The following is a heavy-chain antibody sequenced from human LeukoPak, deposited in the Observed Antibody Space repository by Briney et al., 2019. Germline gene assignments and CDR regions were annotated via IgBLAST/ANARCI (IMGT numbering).Heavy chain of an antibody. V-gene: IGHV3-30*02. CDR1: GFTFSSFG. CDR2: IRLDGSDK. CDR3: ASSPTAAATLFDY. Sequence: GGSLRLSCATSGFTFSSFGIHWVRQAPGKGLEWVSLIRLDGSDKYYADSVKGRFTVSRDDSKKTLYLQMDSLRAEDTAVYFCASSPTAAATLFDYWGQGTLVTVSS. J-gene: IGHJ4*02. D-gene: IGHD2-15*01.